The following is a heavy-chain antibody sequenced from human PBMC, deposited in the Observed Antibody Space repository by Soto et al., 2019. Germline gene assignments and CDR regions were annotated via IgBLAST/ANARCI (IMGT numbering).Heavy chain of an antibody. V-gene: IGHV4-61*01. Sequence: PSETLSLTCTVSGGSVNSGSYYWNWIRQPPGKGLEWIGYIYYTGSTNYNPSLKSRVTISVDTSKNQFSLKLSSVTAADTAVYYCARAMYYYDSSGSYYYYYMDVWGQGTTVTVSS. CDR3: ARAMYYYDSSGSYYYYYMDV. D-gene: IGHD3-22*01. J-gene: IGHJ6*02. CDR1: GGSVNSGSYY. CDR2: IYYTGST.